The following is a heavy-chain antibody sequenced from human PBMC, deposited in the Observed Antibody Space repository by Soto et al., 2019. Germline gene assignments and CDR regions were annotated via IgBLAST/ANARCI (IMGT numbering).Heavy chain of an antibody. CDR2: IYYSGST. CDR3: ARERPDGARLDP. D-gene: IGHD6-6*01. V-gene: IGHV4-39*02. Sequence: SETLSLTCTVSGGSISSSSYYWGWIRQPPGKGLEWIGSIYYSGSTYYNPSLKSRVTISVDTSKNQFSLKLSSVTAADTAVYYCARERPDGARLDPWGRGTLVT. CDR1: GGSISSSSYY. J-gene: IGHJ5*02.